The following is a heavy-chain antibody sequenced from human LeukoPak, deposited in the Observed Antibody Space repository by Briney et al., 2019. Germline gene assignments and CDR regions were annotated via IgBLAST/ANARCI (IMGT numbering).Heavy chain of an antibody. CDR2: IGSSSSSI. D-gene: IGHD6-13*01. CDR3: AKAALGSWIDAFDI. CDR1: GFTFSSYS. V-gene: IGHV3-48*01. Sequence: GGSLRLSCAASGFTFSSYSMNWVRQAPGKGLEWVSYIGSSSSSIYYADSVKGRFTISRDNAKYSLYLQMNSLRAEDTALYYCAKAALGSWIDAFDIWGQGTMVTVSS. J-gene: IGHJ3*02.